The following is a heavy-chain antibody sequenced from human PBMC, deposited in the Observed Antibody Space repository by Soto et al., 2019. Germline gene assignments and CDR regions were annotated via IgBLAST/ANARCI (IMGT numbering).Heavy chain of an antibody. CDR3: ARHGYNSGVGYFDY. Sequence: EVQLVESGGGLVQPGGSLRLSCAASGVTVSSNYMSWVRQAPGKGLEWVSVIYSGGSTYYADSVKGRFTISRDNSKKTMYLQMRSRRAEDTAVYYCARHGYNSGVGYFDYWGQGTLVTVSS. V-gene: IGHV3-66*04. J-gene: IGHJ4*02. CDR1: GVTVSSNY. CDR2: IYSGGST. D-gene: IGHD5-18*01.